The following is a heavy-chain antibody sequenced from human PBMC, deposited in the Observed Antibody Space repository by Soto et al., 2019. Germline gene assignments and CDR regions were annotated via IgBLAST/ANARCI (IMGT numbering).Heavy chain of an antibody. V-gene: IGHV4-31*03. CDR3: ARLYTYGYYYFDF. D-gene: IGHD5-18*01. J-gene: IGHJ4*02. CDR1: GDSISRGDYY. CDR2: IYYSGST. Sequence: LSLTCTVSGDSISRGDYYWTWIRQHPGRGLEWIGYIYYSGSTLYNPSLQSRVTLPVDTSKNQVSLKLNSVTAADTAMYYCARLYTYGYYYFDFWGQGTQVTVSS.